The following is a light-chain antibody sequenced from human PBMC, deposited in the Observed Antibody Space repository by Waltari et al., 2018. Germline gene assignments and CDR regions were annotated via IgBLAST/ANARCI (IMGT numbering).Light chain of an antibody. V-gene: IGLV2-14*03. J-gene: IGLJ2*01. CDR2: DVT. CDR1: SSDVGGYNY. CDR3: SSYSSISTPV. Sequence: QSALTQPASVSGSPGQSITISCTGTSSDVGGYNYVSWYHQHPGKAPKLMIYDVTNRPSGVSYRFSGSKSGNTASLTISGLQAEDEADYYCSSYSSISTPVFGGGTKLTVL.